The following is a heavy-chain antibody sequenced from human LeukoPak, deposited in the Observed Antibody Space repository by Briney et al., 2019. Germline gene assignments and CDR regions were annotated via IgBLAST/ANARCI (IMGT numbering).Heavy chain of an antibody. D-gene: IGHD6-19*01. V-gene: IGHV1-69*13. Sequence: SVKVSCKASGGTFSSYAISWVRQAPGQGLEWMGGIIPIFGTANYAQKFQGRVTITADESTSTAYMELSSLRSEDTAVYYCARVASVSSGWYGGIDHWGQGTLVTVSS. CDR1: GGTFSSYA. CDR3: ARVASVSSGWYGGIDH. CDR2: IIPIFGTA. J-gene: IGHJ4*02.